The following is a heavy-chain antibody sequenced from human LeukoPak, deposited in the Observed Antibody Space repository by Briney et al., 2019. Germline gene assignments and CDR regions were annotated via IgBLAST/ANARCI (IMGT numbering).Heavy chain of an antibody. CDR1: GGSLNGHY. CDR3: AKNGQNGFSFDP. D-gene: IGHD1-1*01. V-gene: IGHV4-34*01. Sequence: SETLSLTCAVYGGSLNGHYWSWIRQPPGKGLEWIGEGSERGGTKFNPSLKGRVAISADTSKNQFSLQLYSVTAADTAVYYCAKNGQNGFSFDPWGQGTLVTVSS. CDR2: GSERGGT. J-gene: IGHJ5*02.